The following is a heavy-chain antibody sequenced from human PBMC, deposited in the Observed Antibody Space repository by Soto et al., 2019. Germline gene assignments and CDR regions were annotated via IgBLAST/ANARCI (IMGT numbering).Heavy chain of an antibody. J-gene: IGHJ5*02. Sequence: ASVKVSCKASGYTFTSYGISWVRQAPGQGLEWMGWISAYNGNTNYAQKLQGRVTMTTDTSTSTAYMERRSLRSDDTAVYYCARQYYDFWSGNSLDNWFDPWGQGTLVTVSS. V-gene: IGHV1-18*01. CDR2: ISAYNGNT. CDR1: GYTFTSYG. CDR3: ARQYYDFWSGNSLDNWFDP. D-gene: IGHD3-3*01.